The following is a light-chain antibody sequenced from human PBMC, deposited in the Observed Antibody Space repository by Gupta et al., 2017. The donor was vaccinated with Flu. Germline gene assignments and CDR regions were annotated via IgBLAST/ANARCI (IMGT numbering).Light chain of an antibody. J-gene: IGLJ3*02. CDR2: KNK. CDR1: SSNIGSNY. V-gene: IGLV1-47*01. CDR3: AAWDDSLSGPV. Sequence: QSVLTPPPSASGTPGQRVTIYCSGSSSNIGSNYVYWYQQLPGTAPKLLIYKNKQRPSGVPDRFSGAKSGTSASPSISGLLSEDEADYYCAAWDDSLSGPVFGGGTKLTVL.